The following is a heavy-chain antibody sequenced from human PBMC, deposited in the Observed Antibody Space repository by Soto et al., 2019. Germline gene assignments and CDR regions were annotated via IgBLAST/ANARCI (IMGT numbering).Heavy chain of an antibody. V-gene: IGHV4-59*01. CDR2: IYYGGST. Sequence: SETLSLTCTVSGGYFSPNYWSWIRQPPGKGLEWVGYIYYGGSTNYNPSLKSRVTISVDTSKSQFSLKLSSVTAADTAVYYCATTSTVTYFYFDYWGQGTLVTVSS. CDR3: ATTSTVTYFYFDY. D-gene: IGHD4-17*01. CDR1: GGYFSPNY. J-gene: IGHJ4*02.